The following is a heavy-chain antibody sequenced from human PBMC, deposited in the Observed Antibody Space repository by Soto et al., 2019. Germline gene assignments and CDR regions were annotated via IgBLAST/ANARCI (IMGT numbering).Heavy chain of an antibody. CDR3: AEGGFYDGFDY. V-gene: IGHV3-23*01. CDR2: ITSSSDRT. Sequence: GGSLRLSCAASGFTFSNFAMSWVRQAPGKGLEWVSSITSSSDRTYYAASVKGRFTISRDNSKNTVSLQLNSLRAEDTAVYYCAEGGFYDGFDYWGQGT. J-gene: IGHJ4*02. D-gene: IGHD5-12*01. CDR1: GFTFSNFA.